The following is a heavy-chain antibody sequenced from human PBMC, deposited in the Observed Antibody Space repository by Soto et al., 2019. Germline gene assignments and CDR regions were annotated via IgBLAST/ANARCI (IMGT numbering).Heavy chain of an antibody. Sequence: QVQLVQSGAEVKKPGSSVKVSCKASGGTFSSYTISWVRQAPGQGLEWMGRIIPILGIANYAQKCQGRVTITADKSTSTAYMELSSLRSEDTAVYYCASQSSGWYTAIGWFDPWGQGTLVTVSS. D-gene: IGHD6-19*01. CDR2: IIPILGIA. CDR3: ASQSSGWYTAIGWFDP. CDR1: GGTFSSYT. V-gene: IGHV1-69*02. J-gene: IGHJ5*02.